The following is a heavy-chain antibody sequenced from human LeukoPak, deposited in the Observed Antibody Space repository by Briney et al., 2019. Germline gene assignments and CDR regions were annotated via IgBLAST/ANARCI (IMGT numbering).Heavy chain of an antibody. V-gene: IGHV4-38-2*02. CDR1: GYSISSGYY. D-gene: IGHD1-26*01. Sequence: PSETLSLTCTVSGYSISSGYYWGWIRQPPGKGLEWIGSIYHSGSTYYNPSLKSRVTISVDTSKNQFSLKLSSVTAADTAVYYCARSPSGSYYFDYWGQGTLVTVSS. CDR2: IYHSGST. J-gene: IGHJ4*02. CDR3: ARSPSGSYYFDY.